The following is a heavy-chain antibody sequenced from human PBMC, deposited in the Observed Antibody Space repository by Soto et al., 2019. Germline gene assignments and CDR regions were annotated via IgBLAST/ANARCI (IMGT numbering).Heavy chain of an antibody. CDR3: AKDGAPRYCGRSSCGPAGAY. D-gene: IGHD2-15*01. CDR2: ISYDGSHK. V-gene: IGHV3-30*18. CDR1: GFTFSNYG. J-gene: IGHJ4*02. Sequence: QVQLVESGGGVVQPGRSLRLSCAGSGFTFSNYGLHWVRQAPGKGLEWVAVISYDGSHKYYADSVKGRFTISRDNSNNMLYLQMDSLRAEDTAVYYCAKDGAPRYCGRSSCGPAGAYWGQGTLVTVSS.